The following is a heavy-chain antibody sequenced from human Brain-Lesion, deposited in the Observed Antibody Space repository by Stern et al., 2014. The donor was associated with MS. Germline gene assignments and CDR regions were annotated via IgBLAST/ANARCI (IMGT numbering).Heavy chain of an antibody. V-gene: IGHV1-2*02. CDR3: ATYYYDSTGYNDF. D-gene: IGHD3-22*01. J-gene: IGHJ4*02. CDR1: GYTFTGNQ. CDR2: INPKSGGN. Sequence: QVQLVQAGAEVKKPGDSVKGSSKASGYTFTGNQMHWVRQAHGKGLEWMGWINPKSGGNNNQGQGTMTRERSHTTADMELSRLRSDDTAVYYCATYYYDSTGYNDFWGQGTLVTVSS.